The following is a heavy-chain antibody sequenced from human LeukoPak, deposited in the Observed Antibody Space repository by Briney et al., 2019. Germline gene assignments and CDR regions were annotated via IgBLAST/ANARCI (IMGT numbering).Heavy chain of an antibody. V-gene: IGHV3-30-3*01. CDR1: GFTFSSYG. J-gene: IGHJ6*02. CDR3: ARDQVVEYYYYVMDV. D-gene: IGHD2-15*01. CDR2: ISYDGSNK. Sequence: GGSLRLSCEASGFTFSSYGMHWVRQAPAKGLEWVAVISYDGSNKYYADSVKGRFTISRDNSKNTLYLQMNSLRAEDTAVYYCARDQVVEYYYYVMDVWGQGTTVTVSS.